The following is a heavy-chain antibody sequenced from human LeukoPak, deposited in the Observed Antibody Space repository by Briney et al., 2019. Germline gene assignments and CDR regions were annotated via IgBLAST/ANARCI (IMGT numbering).Heavy chain of an antibody. V-gene: IGHV3-53*01. CDR1: GFTVSSNY. D-gene: IGHD3-22*01. CDR3: ARGYYYDSSGSLRT. J-gene: IGHJ5*02. CDR2: IYSGGST. Sequence: GGSLKLSCAASGFTVSSNYMSWVRQTPGKGLEWVSLIYSGGSTYYTGSVKGRFTISRDNSKNTVYLQMNSLRVEDTAVYYCARGYYYDSSGSLRTWGQGTLVTVSS.